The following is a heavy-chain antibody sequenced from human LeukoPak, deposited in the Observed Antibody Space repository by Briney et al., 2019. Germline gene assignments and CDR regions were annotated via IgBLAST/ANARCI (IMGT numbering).Heavy chain of an antibody. CDR1: GFTFSSYA. V-gene: IGHV3-23*01. Sequence: GGSLRLSCAASGFTFSSYAMSWVRQAPGKGLEWVSAISGSGGSTYYADSVKGRFTISRDNSKNTLYLQMNSLRAEDTAVYYCARMWWELLICDYWGQGTLVTVSS. J-gene: IGHJ4*02. CDR3: ARMWWELLICDY. CDR2: ISGSGGST. D-gene: IGHD1-26*01.